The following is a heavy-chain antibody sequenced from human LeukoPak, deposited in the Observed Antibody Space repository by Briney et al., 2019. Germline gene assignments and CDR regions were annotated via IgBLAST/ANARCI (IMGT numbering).Heavy chain of an antibody. CDR3: ARGVLYYDILTGYLDYYMDV. V-gene: IGHV4-59*08. CDR2: ICYSGNT. CDR1: GGSISNYD. Sequence: SETLSLTCTISGGSISNYDWTWIRQPLGKGLEWIVFICYSGNTNYNPSLKSRVTISLDTSKNQFSLKLSSVTAADTAVYYCARGVLYYDILTGYLDYYMDVWGKGTTVTISS. J-gene: IGHJ6*03. D-gene: IGHD3-9*01.